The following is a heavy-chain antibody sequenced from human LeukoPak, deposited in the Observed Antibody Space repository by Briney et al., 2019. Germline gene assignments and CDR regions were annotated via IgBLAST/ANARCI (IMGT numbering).Heavy chain of an antibody. Sequence: GGSLRLSCAASGFTFRSNAMSWVRQAPGKGLEWVSVISGSGGDTYYADSVKGRFTISRDNSENTLYLQMNSLRAEDTAVYYCATIQYSSGWDGDYFDYWGQGTLVTVSS. J-gene: IGHJ4*02. CDR1: GFTFRSNA. CDR3: ATIQYSSGWDGDYFDY. D-gene: IGHD6-19*01. V-gene: IGHV3-23*01. CDR2: ISGSGGDT.